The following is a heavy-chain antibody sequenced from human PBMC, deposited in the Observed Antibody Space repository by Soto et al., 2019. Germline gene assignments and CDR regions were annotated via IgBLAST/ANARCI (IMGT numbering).Heavy chain of an antibody. D-gene: IGHD2-2*01. CDR2: ITASADTT. CDR3: AKVRPLSDCTSTSCLCAFYI. V-gene: IGHV3-23*01. CDR1: AFTFRRYA. J-gene: IGHJ3*02. Sequence: EEQLLESGGGLVRPGGSLRLSCAAAAFTFRRYAMSWVRQAPEKGLEWVSAITASADTTYYADSVKGRFSISKDNSKNKLYLRINSMRAADTAVYYCAKVRPLSDCTSTSCLCAFYIWGQGTMVTV.